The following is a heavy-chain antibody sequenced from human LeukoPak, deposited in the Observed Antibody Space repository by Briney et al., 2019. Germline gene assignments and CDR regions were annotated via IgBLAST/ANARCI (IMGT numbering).Heavy chain of an antibody. D-gene: IGHD3-3*01. J-gene: IGHJ3*02. CDR2: ISTYNGNT. Sequence: ASVKVSCKASGYTFTSYGISWVRQAPGQGLEWMGWISTYNGNTNYAQKLQGRVTMTTDTSASTAYMELRSLRSDDTAVYYCARGNLRFLEWFDAFDIWGQGTMVTVSS. CDR3: ARGNLRFLEWFDAFDI. CDR1: GYTFTSYG. V-gene: IGHV1-18*01.